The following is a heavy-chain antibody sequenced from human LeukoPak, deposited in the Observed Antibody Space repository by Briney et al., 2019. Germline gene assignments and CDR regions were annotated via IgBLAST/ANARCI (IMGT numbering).Heavy chain of an antibody. CDR1: GYSFTSYW. CDR2: INPGDSDT. J-gene: IGHJ5*02. CDR3: ASLGEYYDFTP. Sequence: GESLKFSWKGSGYSFTSYWIGWVRQMPGKGLEWMGIINPGDSDTRYSPSFQGQVTISADKSISTAYLQWSSLKASDTAMYYCASLGEYYDFTPWGQGTLVTVSS. D-gene: IGHD3-3*01. V-gene: IGHV5-51*01.